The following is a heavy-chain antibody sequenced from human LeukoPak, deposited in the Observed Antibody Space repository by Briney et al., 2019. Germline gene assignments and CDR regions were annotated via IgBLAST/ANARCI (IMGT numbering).Heavy chain of an antibody. CDR2: ISGSGTST. J-gene: IGHJ4*02. CDR1: GFAFSSYA. Sequence: PGGSLRLSCAASGFAFSSYAMSWVRQAPGKGLEWVSVISGSGTSTYYVDSVKGRFTISRDNSKNTLYLQMNSLRAEDTAVYHCAKDSSSWYFFDYWGQGTLVTVSS. CDR3: AKDSSSWYFFDY. V-gene: IGHV3-23*01. D-gene: IGHD6-13*01.